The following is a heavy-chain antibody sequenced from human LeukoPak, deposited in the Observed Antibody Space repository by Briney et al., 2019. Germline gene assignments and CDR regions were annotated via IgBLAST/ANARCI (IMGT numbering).Heavy chain of an antibody. CDR2: INHSGST. J-gene: IGHJ6*03. Sequence: SETLSLTCAAYGGSFSGYYWSWIRQPPGKGLEWIGEINHSGSTNYNPSLKSRVTISVDTSKNQFSLKLSSVTAADTAVYYCGFGESYYYYYMDVWGKGTTVTVSS. CDR1: GGSFSGYY. CDR3: GFGESYYYYYMDV. V-gene: IGHV4-34*01. D-gene: IGHD3-10*01.